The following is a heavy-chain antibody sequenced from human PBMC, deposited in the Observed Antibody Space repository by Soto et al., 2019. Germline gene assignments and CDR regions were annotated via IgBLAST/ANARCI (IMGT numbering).Heavy chain of an antibody. CDR2: INAGNGNT. CDR1: GYTFTSYA. V-gene: IGHV1-3*01. D-gene: IGHD2-15*01. Sequence: QVQLVQSGAEVKKPGASVKVSCKASGYTFTSYAMHWVRQAPGQRLEWMGWINAGNGNTKYSQKFQGRVTITRDTSVSTAYMELSSLRSEDTAVYYCAVGGLVVVVAATPTTAGYWGQGTLVTVSS. CDR3: AVGGLVVVVAATPTTAGY. J-gene: IGHJ4*02.